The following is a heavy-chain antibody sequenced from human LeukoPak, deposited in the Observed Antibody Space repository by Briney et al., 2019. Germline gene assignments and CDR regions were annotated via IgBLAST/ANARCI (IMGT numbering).Heavy chain of an antibody. CDR1: GGTFSSYA. CDR3: ARDLANRGDY. Sequence: ASVKVSCKASGGTFSSYAISWVRQAPGQGLEWMGGIIPIFGTANYAQKFQGRVTIAADESTSTAYMELSSLRSEDTAVYYCARDLANRGDYWGQGTLVTVSS. CDR2: IIPIFGTA. J-gene: IGHJ4*02. V-gene: IGHV1-69*13. D-gene: IGHD3-10*01.